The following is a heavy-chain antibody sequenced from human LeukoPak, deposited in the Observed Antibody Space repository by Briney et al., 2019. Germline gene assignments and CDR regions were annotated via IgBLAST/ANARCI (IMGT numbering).Heavy chain of an antibody. CDR2: IKSKTDGGTT. CDR3: TTVPDY. V-gene: IGHV3-15*01. J-gene: IGHJ4*02. Sequence: GGSLRLSCADSGFTFSNAWMSWVRQAPGKGLEWVGGIKSKTDGGTTDYAAPVKGRFTISRDDSKNTLYLQMNSLKTEDTAVYYCTTVPDYWGQGTLVTVSS. CDR1: GFTFSNAW.